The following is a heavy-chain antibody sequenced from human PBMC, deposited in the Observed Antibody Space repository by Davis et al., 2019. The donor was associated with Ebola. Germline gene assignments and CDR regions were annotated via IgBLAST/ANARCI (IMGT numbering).Heavy chain of an antibody. Sequence: MPSETLSLTCAVYGGSFSGYYWSWIRQPPGKGLEWIGEINHSGSTNYNPSLKSRVTISVDTSKNQFYLKLSSVTAADTAVYYCASGRNNWFDPWGQGTLVTVSS. CDR1: GGSFSGYY. CDR3: ASGRNNWFDP. V-gene: IGHV4-34*01. CDR2: INHSGST. J-gene: IGHJ5*02.